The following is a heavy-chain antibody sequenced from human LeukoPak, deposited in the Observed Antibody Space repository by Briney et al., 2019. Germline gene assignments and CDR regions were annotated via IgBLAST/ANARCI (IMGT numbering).Heavy chain of an antibody. CDR3: AANFEDTAIYP. V-gene: IGHV4-59*04. Sequence: SETLSLTCSVSGGSISKYYWSWIRQPPGKGLEWIGSIYHSGSTYYNPSLKSRVTISVDTSKNQFSLKLSSVTAADTAVYYCAANFEDTAIYPWGQGTLVTVSS. CDR1: GGSISKYY. J-gene: IGHJ5*02. CDR2: IYHSGST. D-gene: IGHD5-18*01.